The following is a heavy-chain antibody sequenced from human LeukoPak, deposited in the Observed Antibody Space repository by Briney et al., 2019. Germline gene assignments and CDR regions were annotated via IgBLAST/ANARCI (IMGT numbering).Heavy chain of an antibody. CDR1: RFIFSNYW. D-gene: IGHD3-16*01. CDR2: IKDDGSEE. V-gene: IGHV3-7*04. CDR3: ARVFGSHGGYFDY. Sequence: PGGSLRLSCAASRFIFSNYWMSWVRQAPEKGLERVANIKDDGSEELYWDSVKGRFIVSRDNDKNSLYLQMNSVRAEETALYYCARVFGSHGGYFDYWGQGTVVTVSS. J-gene: IGHJ4*02.